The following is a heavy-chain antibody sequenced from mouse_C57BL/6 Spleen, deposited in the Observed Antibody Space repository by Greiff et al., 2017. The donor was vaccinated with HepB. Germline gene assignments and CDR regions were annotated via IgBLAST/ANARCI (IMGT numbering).Heavy chain of an antibody. CDR3: ASQDSSGPWFAY. D-gene: IGHD3-2*02. J-gene: IGHJ3*01. CDR1: GYSFTSYY. Sequence: QVQLQQSGPELVKPGASVKISCKASGYSFTSYYIHWVKQRPGQGLEWIGWIYPGSGNTKYNEKFKGKATLTADTSSSTAYMQLSSLTSEDSAVYYCASQDSSGPWFAYWGQGTLVTVSA. V-gene: IGHV1-66*01. CDR2: IYPGSGNT.